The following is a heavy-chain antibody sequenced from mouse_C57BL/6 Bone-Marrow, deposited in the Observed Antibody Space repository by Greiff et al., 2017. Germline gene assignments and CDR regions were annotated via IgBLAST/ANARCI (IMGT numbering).Heavy chain of an antibody. CDR1: GYTFTSYG. Sequence: VQLPQSGAELARPGASVKLSCKASGYTFTSYGIGWVKQRTGQGLEWIGEFYPRSGNTNYNEKFKGKATLTVDKSSSTAYIGRRSLTVEDSAGYVWAKCGGGLDYWGQGTTLTVSS. CDR3: AKCGGGLDY. J-gene: IGHJ2*01. V-gene: IGHV1-81*01. CDR2: FYPRSGNT.